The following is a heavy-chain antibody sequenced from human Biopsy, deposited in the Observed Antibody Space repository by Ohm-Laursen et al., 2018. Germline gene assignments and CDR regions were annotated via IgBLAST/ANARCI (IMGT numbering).Heavy chain of an antibody. CDR3: AKDLLEWLEPS. V-gene: IGHV1-69*04. CDR1: GGTFGSYA. CDR2: IIPIIGTT. D-gene: IGHD3-3*01. J-gene: IGHJ4*02. Sequence: GASVKVSCKASGGTFGSYAISWVRQAPGQGLEWMGRIIPIIGTTNYAQKFQGRVTLTADKSTTTAYMELSSLRSDDTAVYYCAKDLLEWLEPSWGQGTLVIVSS.